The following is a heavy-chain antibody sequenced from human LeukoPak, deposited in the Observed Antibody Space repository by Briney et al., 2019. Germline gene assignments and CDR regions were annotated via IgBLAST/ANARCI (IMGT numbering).Heavy chain of an antibody. CDR2: IIPIFGTA. D-gene: IGHD5-18*01. CDR1: GGTFSSYA. Sequence: GASVKVSCKASGGTFSSYAISWVRQAPGQGLEWMGGIIPIFGTANYAQKFQGRVTITADESTSTAYMELSSLRSEDMAVYYCARSGYSYESYYYYYYMDVWGKGTTVTISS. V-gene: IGHV1-69*13. CDR3: ARSGYSYESYYYYYYMDV. J-gene: IGHJ6*03.